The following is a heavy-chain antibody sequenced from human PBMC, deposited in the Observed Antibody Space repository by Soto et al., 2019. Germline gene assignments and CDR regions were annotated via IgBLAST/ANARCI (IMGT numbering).Heavy chain of an antibody. CDR3: AKVYDFWSGSPHYYYYGMDV. CDR2: IIPIFGTA. V-gene: IGHV1-69*13. D-gene: IGHD3-3*01. Sequence: SVKVSCKASGGTFSSYAISWVRQAPGQGLEWMGGIIPIFGTANYAQKFQGRVTITADESTSTAYMELSSLRSEDTAVYYCAKVYDFWSGSPHYYYYGMDVWGQGTTVTVSS. J-gene: IGHJ6*02. CDR1: GGTFSSYA.